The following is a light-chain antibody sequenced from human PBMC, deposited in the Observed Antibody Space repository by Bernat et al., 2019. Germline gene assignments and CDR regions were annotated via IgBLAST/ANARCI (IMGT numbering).Light chain of an antibody. CDR3: QTWGTGNVV. CDR1: SGHSNYA. V-gene: IGLV4-69*01. CDR2: LNSDGSH. Sequence: QLVLTQSPSASASLGASVMLTCTLSSGHSNYAVAWHQQQPEKGPRYLMKLNSDGSHNKGDGIPDRFSGSSSGAERYLTISSLQSEDEADYYCQTWGTGNVVFGGGTKLTVL. J-gene: IGLJ2*01.